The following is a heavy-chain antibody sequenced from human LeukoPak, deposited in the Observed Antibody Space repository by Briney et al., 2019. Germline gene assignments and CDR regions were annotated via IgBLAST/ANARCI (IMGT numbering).Heavy chain of an antibody. D-gene: IGHD6-19*01. CDR2: ISYDGSNK. J-gene: IGHJ4*02. Sequence: GGSLRLSCAASGFTFSSYAMRWVRQAPGKGLEWVAVISYDGSNKYYADSVEGRFTISRDNSKNTLYLQMNSLRAEDTAVYYCARGGIAVAGTSPGLDYWGQGTLVTVSS. CDR1: GFTFSSYA. V-gene: IGHV3-30*04. CDR3: ARGGIAVAGTSPGLDY.